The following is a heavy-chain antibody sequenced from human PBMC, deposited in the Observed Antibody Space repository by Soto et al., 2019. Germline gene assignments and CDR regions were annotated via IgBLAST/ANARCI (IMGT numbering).Heavy chain of an antibody. CDR1: GFTFTSSA. CDR2: IVVGSGNT. CDR3: AAAGVYGDLWRNYYYYMDV. Sequence: SVKVSCKASGFTFTSSAMQWVRQARGQRLEWIGWIVVGSGNTNYAQKFQERVTITRDMSTSTAYMELSSLGSEDTAVYYCAAAGVYGDLWRNYYYYMDVWGKGTTVTVSS. J-gene: IGHJ6*03. D-gene: IGHD4-17*01. V-gene: IGHV1-58*02.